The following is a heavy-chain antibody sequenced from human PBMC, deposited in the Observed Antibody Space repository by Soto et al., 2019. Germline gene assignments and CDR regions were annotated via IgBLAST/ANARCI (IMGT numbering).Heavy chain of an antibody. D-gene: IGHD4-17*01. V-gene: IGHV3-7*01. CDR3: LVTTSAFDI. J-gene: IGHJ3*02. CDR2: IKQGGVEK. Sequence: EVQLVESGGDLAQPGGSLRLSCAASGFTLSNFWVNWVRQAPGKGLEWVANIKQGGVEKNYVDSVKGRFTISRDDTKNSLSLQMNNLRAEDAAIYYCLVTTSAFDIWGRGTTVTGSS. CDR1: GFTLSNFW.